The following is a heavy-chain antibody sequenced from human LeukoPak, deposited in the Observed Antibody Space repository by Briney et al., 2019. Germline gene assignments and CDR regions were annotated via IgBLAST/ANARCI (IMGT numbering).Heavy chain of an antibody. CDR1: GGTFSSYA. CDR3: ARRYYYDSSGYYGWYFQH. CDR2: IIPIFGTA. V-gene: IGHV1-69*13. Sequence: SVKASCKASGGTFSSYAISWVRQAPGQGLEWMGGIIPIFGTANYAQKFQGRVTITADESTSTAYMELSSLRSEDTAVYYCARRYYYDSSGYYGWYFQHWGQGTLVTVSS. J-gene: IGHJ1*01. D-gene: IGHD3-22*01.